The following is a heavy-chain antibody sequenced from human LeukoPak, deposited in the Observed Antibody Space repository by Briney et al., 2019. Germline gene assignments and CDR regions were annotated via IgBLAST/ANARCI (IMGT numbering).Heavy chain of an antibody. V-gene: IGHV3-64*01. CDR2: ISSDGGST. J-gene: IGHJ6*02. D-gene: IGHD3-10*01. Sequence: HPGGSLRLSCAASGFTFSSYAMHWVRQAPGKGLEYVSAISSDGGSTYYAYSVKGRFTISRDNSKNTLYLQMGSLRAEDMAVYYCARAPVSGGTSYYGMDVWGQGTTVTVSS. CDR1: GFTFSSYA. CDR3: ARAPVSGGTSYYGMDV.